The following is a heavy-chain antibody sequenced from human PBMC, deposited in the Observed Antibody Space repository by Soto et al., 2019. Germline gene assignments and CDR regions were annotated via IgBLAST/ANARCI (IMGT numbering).Heavy chain of an antibody. D-gene: IGHD6-19*01. V-gene: IGHV5-10-1*01. CDR1: GYSFTSYW. CDR3: ARPREAGKNYYGVDV. Sequence: GESLKISCKGSGYSFTSYWISWVRQMPGKGLEWMGRIDPSDSYTNYSPSFQGHVTISADKSISTAYLQWSSLKASDTAMYYCARPREAGKNYYGVDVWGQGTTVTAP. J-gene: IGHJ6*02. CDR2: IDPSDSYT.